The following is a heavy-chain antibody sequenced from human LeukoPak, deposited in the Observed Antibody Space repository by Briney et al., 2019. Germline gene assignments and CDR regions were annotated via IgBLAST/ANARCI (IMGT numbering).Heavy chain of an antibody. CDR1: GGSISSSSYY. D-gene: IGHD6-19*01. J-gene: IGHJ4*02. Sequence: SETLSLTCTVSGGSISSSSYYWGWIRQPPGKGLEWIGSIFYSGSTYYSPSLKSRVTISVDTSKNQFSLKLSSVTAADTAAYYCARVEAVLVFYFDYWGQGTLVTVSS. CDR2: IFYSGST. CDR3: ARVEAVLVFYFDY. V-gene: IGHV4-39*07.